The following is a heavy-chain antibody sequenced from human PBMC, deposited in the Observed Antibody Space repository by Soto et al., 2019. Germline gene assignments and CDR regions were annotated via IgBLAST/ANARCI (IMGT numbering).Heavy chain of an antibody. CDR1: GFTFSSYW. D-gene: IGHD2-15*01. Sequence: EVQLVESGGGLVQPGGSLRLSCAASGFTFSSYWMHWVRQAPGKGLVWVSRINSDGSSTSYSDSVKGRFTISRDNAKNTLYLQMNSLRAEDTAVYYCARGEIEGYCSGGSCYFYYYYYMDVWGKGTTVTVSS. V-gene: IGHV3-74*01. CDR2: INSDGSST. CDR3: ARGEIEGYCSGGSCYFYYYYYMDV. J-gene: IGHJ6*03.